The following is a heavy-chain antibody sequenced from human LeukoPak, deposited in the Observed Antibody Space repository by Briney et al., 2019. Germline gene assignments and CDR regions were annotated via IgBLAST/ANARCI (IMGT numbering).Heavy chain of an antibody. CDR2: INPNSGGT. CDR1: GYTFTGYY. V-gene: IGHV1-2*02. D-gene: IGHD3-10*01. CDR3: AFSPSGGYYFDY. Sequence: ASVKVSCKASGYTFTGYYMHWVRQAPGQGLEWMGWINPNSGGTNYAQKFQGRVTMTRDTSISTAYMELSRLRSDDTAVYYCAFSPSGGYYFDYWGQGTLVTVSS. J-gene: IGHJ4*02.